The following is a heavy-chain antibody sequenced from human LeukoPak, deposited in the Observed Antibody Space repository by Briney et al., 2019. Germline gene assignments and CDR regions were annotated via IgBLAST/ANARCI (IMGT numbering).Heavy chain of an antibody. V-gene: IGHV4-61*05. CDR3: ARGGYYYDSSGTKNWFDP. CDR1: GGSISSISYY. Sequence: SETLSLTCTVSGGSISSISYYWGWIRQPPGKGLEWIGYISHSGSTNYNPSLKSRVTISVDTSKNQFSLKLSSVTAADTAVYYCARGGYYYDSSGTKNWFDPWGQGTLVTVSS. J-gene: IGHJ5*02. CDR2: ISHSGST. D-gene: IGHD3-22*01.